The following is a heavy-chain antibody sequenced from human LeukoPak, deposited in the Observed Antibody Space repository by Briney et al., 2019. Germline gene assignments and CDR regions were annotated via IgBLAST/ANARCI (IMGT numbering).Heavy chain of an antibody. J-gene: IGHJ6*03. CDR1: GGSISSGSYY. D-gene: IGHD4-17*01. CDR3: TTLRYYYYYMDV. Sequence: SETLSLTCTVSGGSISSGSYYWSWIRQPAGKGLEWIGRIYTSGSTNYNPSLKSRVTISVDTSKNQFSLKLSSVTAADTAVYYCTTLRYYYYYMDVWGRGITVTVSS. CDR2: IYTSGST. V-gene: IGHV4-61*02.